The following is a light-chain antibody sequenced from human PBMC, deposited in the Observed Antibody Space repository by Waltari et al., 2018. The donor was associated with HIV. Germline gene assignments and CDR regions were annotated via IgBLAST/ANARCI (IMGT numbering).Light chain of an antibody. CDR3: SSYTSSSTLE. Sequence: QSALTQPASVSGSPGQSITISCPGPSSDVGGSNYVSLYQQHPSKAPKLMIYDVSNRPSGVSNRFSGSKSGNTASLTISGLQAEDEADYYCSSYTSSSTLEFGGGTKLTVL. J-gene: IGLJ3*02. V-gene: IGLV2-14*01. CDR2: DVS. CDR1: SSDVGGSNY.